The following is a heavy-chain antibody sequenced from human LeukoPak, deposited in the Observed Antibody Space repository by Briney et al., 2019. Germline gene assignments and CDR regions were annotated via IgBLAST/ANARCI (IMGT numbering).Heavy chain of an antibody. D-gene: IGHD4-17*01. V-gene: IGHV3-21*01. CDR2: ISSSSSYI. CDR3: ARGKDGDYLYDY. CDR1: GFTFSSYS. Sequence: GGSLRLSCAASGFTFSSYSMNWVRQAPGKGLEWVSSISSSSSYIYYADSVKGRFTISRDNAKNSLYLQMNSLRAEDTAVYYCARGKDGDYLYDYWGQGTLVTVSS. J-gene: IGHJ4*02.